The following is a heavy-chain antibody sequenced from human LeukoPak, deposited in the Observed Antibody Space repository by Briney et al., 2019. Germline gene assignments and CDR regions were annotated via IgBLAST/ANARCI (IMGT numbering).Heavy chain of an antibody. D-gene: IGHD4-23*01. CDR3: AKDRTTVAIGAFDV. CDR1: GFRFDDYS. CDR2: ISWKSGSI. V-gene: IGHV3-9*01. Sequence: PGRSLRLSCAASGFRFDDYSMHWVRQAPGKGLAWVSGISWKSGSIGYADSVKGRFTISRDNAKSSLYLQMNSLKPEDTALYYCAKDRTTVAIGAFDVWGQGTMVSVSS. J-gene: IGHJ3*01.